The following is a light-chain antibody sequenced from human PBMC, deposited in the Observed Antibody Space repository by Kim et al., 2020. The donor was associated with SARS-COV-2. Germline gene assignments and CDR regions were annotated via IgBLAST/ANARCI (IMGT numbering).Light chain of an antibody. CDR3: HQYNTHYS. Sequence: DIQLTQSSSTLSASVGDRVIIGCRASRSVDRWVAWYQHKPGTAPKVLIYDASSLKSGVPSRFSGSGSGTQFTLTIDNVQPDDSATYYCHQYNTHYSFGQGTKLEIK. J-gene: IGKJ2*01. CDR1: RSVDRW. CDR2: DAS. V-gene: IGKV1-5*01.